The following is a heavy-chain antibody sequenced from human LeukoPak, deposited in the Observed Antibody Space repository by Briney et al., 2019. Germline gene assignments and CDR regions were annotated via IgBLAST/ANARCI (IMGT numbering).Heavy chain of an antibody. CDR3: ARDPYSSSWYVGEIDY. D-gene: IGHD6-13*01. V-gene: IGHV3-7*01. Sequence: GGSLRLSXAASGFTFSNTWMSWVRQAPGKGLEWVANIKQDGSEKYYVDSVKGRFTISRDNAKNSLYLQMNSLRAEDTAVYYCARDPYSSSWYVGEIDYWGQGTLVTVSS. J-gene: IGHJ4*02. CDR1: GFTFSNTW. CDR2: IKQDGSEK.